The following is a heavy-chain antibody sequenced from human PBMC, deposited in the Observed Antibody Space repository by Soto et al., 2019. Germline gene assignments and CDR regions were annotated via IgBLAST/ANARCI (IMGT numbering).Heavy chain of an antibody. CDR2: INHSGST. CDR1: GGSFSGYY. V-gene: IGHV4-34*01. Sequence: QVQLQQWGAGLLKPSETLSLTCAVYGGSFSGYYWSWIRQPPGKGLEWIGEINHSGSTNYNPSHKSRVTISVDTSKNQFSLKMSSVTSADTAVYYCARGYRYGRDFDYWGQGTLVTVSS. J-gene: IGHJ4*02. D-gene: IGHD5-18*01. CDR3: ARGYRYGRDFDY.